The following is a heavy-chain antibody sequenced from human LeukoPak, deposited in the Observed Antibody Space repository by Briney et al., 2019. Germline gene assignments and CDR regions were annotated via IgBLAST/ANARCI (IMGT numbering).Heavy chain of an antibody. V-gene: IGHV3-43D*03. Sequence: GGSLRLSCAASGFTFDDYAMHWVRQVPGKGLEWVSVITWNGGVTYYADSVKGRFTISRDNSENSLYLRMNSLRAEDTALYYCARGLYHFGYWGQGTLVAVSS. D-gene: IGHD2-2*01. CDR3: ARGLYHFGY. J-gene: IGHJ4*02. CDR1: GFTFDDYA. CDR2: ITWNGGVT.